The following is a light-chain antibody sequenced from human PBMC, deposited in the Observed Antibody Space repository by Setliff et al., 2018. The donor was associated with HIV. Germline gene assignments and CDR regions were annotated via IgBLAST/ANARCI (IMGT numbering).Light chain of an antibody. CDR1: SSNIGAGYD. Sequence: QSVLTQPPSVSGAPGQRVTISCSGSSSNIGAGYDVHWYQHLPGTAPKVLIYGNNNRPSGVPDRFSGSKSGTSASLAITGLQAEDEAEYYCQSYDSSLSGFWVFGGGTQLTVL. CDR3: QSYDSSLSGFWV. V-gene: IGLV1-40*01. CDR2: GNN. J-gene: IGLJ3*02.